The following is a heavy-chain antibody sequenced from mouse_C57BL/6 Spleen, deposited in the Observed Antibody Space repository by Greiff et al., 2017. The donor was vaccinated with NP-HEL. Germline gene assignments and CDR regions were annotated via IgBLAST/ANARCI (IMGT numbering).Heavy chain of an antibody. D-gene: IGHD2-4*01. CDR1: GYTFTSYW. J-gene: IGHJ2*01. CDR2: INPSNGGT. CDR3: ARWGYYDYDPFDY. V-gene: IGHV1-53*01. Sequence: VQLQQPGTELVKPGASVKLSCKASGYTFTSYWMHWVKQRPGQGLEWIGNINPSNGGTNYNEKFKSKATLTVDKSSSTAYMQLSSLTSEDSAVYYCARWGYYDYDPFDYWGQGTTLTVSS.